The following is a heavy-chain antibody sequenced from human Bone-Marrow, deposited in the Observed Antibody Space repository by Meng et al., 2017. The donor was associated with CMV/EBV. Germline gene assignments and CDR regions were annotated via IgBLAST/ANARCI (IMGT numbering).Heavy chain of an antibody. J-gene: IGHJ4*02. V-gene: IGHV3-30-3*01. CDR2: ISYDGTNK. Sequence: CAASGFTFRNFAMHWVRQAPGKGLEWVAFISYDGTNKHYADSVKGRFTISRDNSKNTLSLQMNSLRADDTAFYYCARDFYGDFISARDWGQGTLVTVSS. CDR1: GFTFRNFA. D-gene: IGHD4-17*01. CDR3: ARDFYGDFISARD.